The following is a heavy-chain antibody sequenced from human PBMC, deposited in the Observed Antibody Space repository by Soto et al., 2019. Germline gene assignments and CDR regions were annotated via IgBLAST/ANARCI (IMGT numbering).Heavy chain of an antibody. CDR1: GYIFTNYG. V-gene: IGHV1-3*01. CDR2: INAGNGNT. J-gene: IGHJ6*02. Sequence: QVQLVQSGAEVKKPGASVKLSCKTSGYIFTNYGVHWVRQAPGQRLEWMGWINAGNGNTKYSQKFQGRVTITKDTSVSTAYMELNSLTSEDTAVYFCARGQLLHYYTGLDVWGQGTTVTVSS. CDR3: ARGQLLHYYTGLDV. D-gene: IGHD3-3*01.